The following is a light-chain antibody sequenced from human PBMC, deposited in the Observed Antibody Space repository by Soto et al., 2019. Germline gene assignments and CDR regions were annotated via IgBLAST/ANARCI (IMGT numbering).Light chain of an antibody. Sequence: QSALTQPPSASGSPGQSVTISCTGTSSDVGAYNYVSWYQQHAGKAPKLVIYEVTKRPSGVPDRFAGSKSANTASLTVSGLQAEDEADYYCSSFASSNTWVFCGGTKVTVL. CDR3: SSFASSNTWV. CDR1: SSDVGAYNY. V-gene: IGLV2-8*01. CDR2: EVT. J-gene: IGLJ3*02.